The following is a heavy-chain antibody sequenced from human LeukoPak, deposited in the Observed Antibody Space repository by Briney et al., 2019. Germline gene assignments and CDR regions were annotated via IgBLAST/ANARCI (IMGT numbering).Heavy chain of an antibody. V-gene: IGHV1-18*01. D-gene: IGHD6-19*01. CDR3: ARGIAVAGKTWDRYYFDY. CDR1: GYTFTSYG. Sequence: GASVKVSCKASGYTFTSYGISWVRQAPGQGLEWMGWISAYNGNTNYAQKLQGRVTMTTDTSTSTAYMELRSLRSDDTAVYYCARGIAVAGKTWDRYYFDYWGQGTLVTVSS. CDR2: ISAYNGNT. J-gene: IGHJ4*02.